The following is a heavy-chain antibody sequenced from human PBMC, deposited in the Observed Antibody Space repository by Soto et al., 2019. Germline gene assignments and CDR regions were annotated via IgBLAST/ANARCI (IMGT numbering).Heavy chain of an antibody. CDR2: IYYSGST. CDR1: GGSISSGGYY. CDR3: ARDKIGQLCSLAVVDY. V-gene: IGHV4-31*03. Sequence: TSETLSLTCTVSGGSISSGGYYWSWIRQHPGKGLEWIGYIYYSGSTYYNPSLKSRVTISVDTSKNQFSLKLSSVTAADTAVYYCARDKIGQLCSLAVVDYWGQGTLVTVSS. J-gene: IGHJ4*02. D-gene: IGHD5-18*01.